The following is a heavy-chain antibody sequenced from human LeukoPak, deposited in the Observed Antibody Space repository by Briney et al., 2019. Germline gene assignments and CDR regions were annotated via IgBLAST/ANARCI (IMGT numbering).Heavy chain of an antibody. CDR3: GTGDPRFDY. CDR1: GFSFSTYS. D-gene: IGHD7-27*01. V-gene: IGHV3-48*01. J-gene: IGHJ4*02. CDR2: ISSGSSAI. Sequence: GGSLRLSCVASGFSFSTYSMSWVRQAPGKGLQWVSCISSGSSAIYYTDSVKGRFTITRDDAKNSVYLQMNSLRTKDTAVYYCGTGDPRFDYWGQGILVTVSS.